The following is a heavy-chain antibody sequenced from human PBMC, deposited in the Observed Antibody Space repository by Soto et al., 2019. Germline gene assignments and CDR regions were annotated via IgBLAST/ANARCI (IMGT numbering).Heavy chain of an antibody. CDR1: GFTFSNYG. CDR2: ILHDGSNE. CDR3: AKSRDVYSSCYYYGLDV. D-gene: IGHD4-4*01. J-gene: IGHJ6*02. V-gene: IGHV3-30*18. Sequence: QVQLVEAGGGVVQPGRPLRLSCAAPGFTFSNYGMHRVRQAPGKGLEWVALILHDGSNEYYADSVKGRLTISRDNSKKTLYLEMKSLRSDDTAVYYCAKSRDVYSSCYYYGLDVWGQGTTVTVSS.